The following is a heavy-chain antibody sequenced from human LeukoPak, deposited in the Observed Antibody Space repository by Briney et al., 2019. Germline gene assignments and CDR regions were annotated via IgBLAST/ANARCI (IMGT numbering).Heavy chain of an antibody. Sequence: SVKVSCKASGGTFNNYAVSWVRQAPGQGLEWMGRIVPILGIANYAQEFQGRLIITADKATSSAYMELSSLRSEDTAVYYCARDQGDNSYGYYAIWYAFDVWGQGTMVTVSS. J-gene: IGHJ3*01. CDR3: ARDQGDNSYGYYAIWYAFDV. CDR1: GGTFNNYA. CDR2: IVPILGIA. V-gene: IGHV1-69*04. D-gene: IGHD5-18*01.